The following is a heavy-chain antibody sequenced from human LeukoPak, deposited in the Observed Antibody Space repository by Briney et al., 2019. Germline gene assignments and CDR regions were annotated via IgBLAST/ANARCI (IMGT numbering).Heavy chain of an antibody. Sequence: PGGSLRLSCAASGFTFSSYSMNWVRQAPGKGLEWVSSISSSSSYIYHADSVKGRFTISRDNAKNSLYLQMNSLRAEDTAVYYCAMLAGNKAFDIWGQGAMVTVSS. J-gene: IGHJ3*02. CDR2: ISSSSSYI. CDR1: GFTFSSYS. D-gene: IGHD2/OR15-2a*01. CDR3: AMLAGNKAFDI. V-gene: IGHV3-21*01.